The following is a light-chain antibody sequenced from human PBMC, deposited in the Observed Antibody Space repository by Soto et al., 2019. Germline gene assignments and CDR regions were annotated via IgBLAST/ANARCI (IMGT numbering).Light chain of an antibody. CDR1: SGHSSYI. J-gene: IGLJ2*01. CDR3: ETWDINTHVV. V-gene: IGLV4-60*02. Sequence: QSVLTQSSSASASLGSSVTLTCTLSSGHSSYIIAWHQQQPGKAPRYLMKLEGSGSYNKGSGVPDRFSGSSSGADCYLTNSDLQFEDEADYYFETWDINTHVVFGGGTQLTVL. CDR2: LEGSGSY.